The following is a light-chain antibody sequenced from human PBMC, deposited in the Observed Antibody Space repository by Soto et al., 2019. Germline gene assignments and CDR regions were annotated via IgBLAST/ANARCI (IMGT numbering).Light chain of an antibody. CDR3: QQEINYTT. J-gene: IGKJ1*01. CDR2: DAS. V-gene: IGKV1-5*01. CDR1: QSISNW. Sequence: DIQMTQSPSTLSASVGDRVTFTCRASQSISNWLAWYQQKPGKAPKLLIYDASSLQSEVPSRFSGSGSGTDFTHILKTHQTDDYTTYHYQQEINYTTFGEGTKMEIK.